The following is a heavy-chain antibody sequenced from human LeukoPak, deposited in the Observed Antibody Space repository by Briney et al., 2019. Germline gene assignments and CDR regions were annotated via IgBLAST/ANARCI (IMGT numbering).Heavy chain of an antibody. J-gene: IGHJ5*01. CDR2: INHSGST. CDR1: GGSFSGYY. V-gene: IGHV4-34*01. Sequence: SETLSLTCAVYGGSFSGYYWSWIRQPPGKGLEWIGEINHSGSTNYNPSLKSRVTISVDTSKNQFSLKLSSVTAADTAVYYCARVPFRPAYYYDSSGYSWFDLWGQGTLVTVSS. D-gene: IGHD3-22*01. CDR3: ARVPFRPAYYYDSSGYSWFDL.